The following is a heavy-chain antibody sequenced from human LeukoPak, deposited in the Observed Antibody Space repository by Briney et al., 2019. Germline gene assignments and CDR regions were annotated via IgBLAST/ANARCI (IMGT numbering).Heavy chain of an antibody. V-gene: IGHV1-46*01. Sequence: ASVKVSCKASGYTFTSYDINWVRQAPGQGLEWMGKINPSGGTTTYAQKFQGRVTMTRDTSTSTVYMEMSSLRSEDTAVYYCAKCRVSSSGSADHWGQGTLVTVSS. CDR3: AKCRVSSSGSADH. CDR1: GYTFTSYD. J-gene: IGHJ5*02. CDR2: INPSGGTT. D-gene: IGHD6-19*01.